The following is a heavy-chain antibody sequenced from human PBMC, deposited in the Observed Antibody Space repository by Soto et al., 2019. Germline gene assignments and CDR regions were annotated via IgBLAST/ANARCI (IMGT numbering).Heavy chain of an antibody. CDR1: GFTFSRVA. J-gene: IGHJ5*02. CDR3: ASGLVGHCSGDSCYAYWFDP. D-gene: IGHD2-15*01. Sequence: EVQLLESGGDLVHPGGSLRLSCSASGFTFSRVAMSWVRLTPGKGLEWVSAITGSGDATFYADSVKGRFTISRDNSRNTLYLQMNSLRAEDTALDFCASGLVGHCSGDSCYAYWFDPRGQGTLVTVSS. CDR2: ITGSGDAT. V-gene: IGHV3-23*01.